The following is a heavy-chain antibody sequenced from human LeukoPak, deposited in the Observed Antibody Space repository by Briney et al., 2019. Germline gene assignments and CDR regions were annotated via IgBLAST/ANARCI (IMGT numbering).Heavy chain of an antibody. J-gene: IGHJ4*02. V-gene: IGHV3-30*18. CDR1: GFRFSSYG. CDR3: AKDRTRAYGDPRYNFDY. CDR2: IAYDGSNK. Sequence: SGGSLRLSCAASGFRFSSYGMHWVRQAPGKGLEWVAVIAYDGSNKYSADSVKGRFTISRDNSKNTLFLQMNSLRAEDTAVYYCAKDRTRAYGDPRYNFDYWGQGILVTVSS. D-gene: IGHD4-17*01.